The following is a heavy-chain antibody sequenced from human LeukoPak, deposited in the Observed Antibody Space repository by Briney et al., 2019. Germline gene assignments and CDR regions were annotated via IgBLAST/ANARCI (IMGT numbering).Heavy chain of an antibody. CDR2: ISYDGSNK. Sequence: GRSLRLSCAASGFTFSSYGMHWVRQAPGKGLEWVAVISYDGSNKYYADSVKGRFTISRDNSKNTLYLQMNSLRAEDTAVYYCARDSGERTPIDDYWGQGTLVTVSS. J-gene: IGHJ4*02. CDR3: ARDSGERTPIDDY. V-gene: IGHV3-30*03. D-gene: IGHD5-12*01. CDR1: GFTFSSYG.